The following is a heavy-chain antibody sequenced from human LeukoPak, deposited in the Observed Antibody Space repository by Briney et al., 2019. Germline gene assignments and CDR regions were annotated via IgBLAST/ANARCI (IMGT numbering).Heavy chain of an antibody. Sequence: GGSLRLSCAASGFTFSSYGMHWVRQAPGKGLEWVAFIRYDGSNKYYADSVKGRFTISRDNSMNTLYLQMNSLRAEDTAVYYCAKDERITIFGVEYYFDYWGQGTLVTVSS. CDR3: AKDERITIFGVEYYFDY. V-gene: IGHV3-30*02. CDR2: IRYDGSNK. D-gene: IGHD3-3*01. J-gene: IGHJ4*02. CDR1: GFTFSSYG.